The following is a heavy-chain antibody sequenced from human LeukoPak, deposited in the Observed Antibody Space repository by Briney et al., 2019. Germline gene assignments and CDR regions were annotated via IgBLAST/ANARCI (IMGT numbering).Heavy chain of an antibody. CDR3: ASLGTSDQSHY. CDR2: ISSSGGDT. J-gene: IGHJ4*02. Sequence: GGSLRLSCAASGFTFSTHAMTWVRQAPGKGLEWVSAISSSGGDTYYSDSVKGRFTISRDNSKNTLFLQMNSLRVEDTALYYCASLGTSDQSHYWGQGTLVTVSS. V-gene: IGHV3-23*01. CDR1: GFTFSTHA. D-gene: IGHD1-7*01.